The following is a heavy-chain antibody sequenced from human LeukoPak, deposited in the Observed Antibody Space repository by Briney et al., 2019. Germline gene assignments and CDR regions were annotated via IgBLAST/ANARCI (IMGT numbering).Heavy chain of an antibody. CDR3: ARHLNYYLDY. V-gene: IGHV3-74*01. CDR2: ISSDGSIT. D-gene: IGHD3-10*01. CDR1: GFTFSTYW. Sequence: GGSLRLSCAASGFTFSTYWMHWVRQAPGKGLVWVSRISSDGSITGYADSAKGRFTISRDNAKSTLYLQMNSLRAEDTAVYYCARHLNYYLDYWGQGTLVTVSS. J-gene: IGHJ4*02.